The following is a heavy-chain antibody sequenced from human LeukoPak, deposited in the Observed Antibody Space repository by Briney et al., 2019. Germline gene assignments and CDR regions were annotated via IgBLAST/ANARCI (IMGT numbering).Heavy chain of an antibody. CDR1: GGSISTYY. CDR2: IYFSGST. CDR3: ARHSRLDKSSLSWADY. Sequence: PSETLSLSCTVSGGSISTYYWTWIRQPPGKGLEWIGYIYFSGSTNYNPSLKSRVTISVDTSKNQFSLRLSSVTAADTAVYYCARHSRLDKSSLSWADYWGQGTLVTVSS. J-gene: IGHJ4*02. V-gene: IGHV4-59*08. D-gene: IGHD2-2*03.